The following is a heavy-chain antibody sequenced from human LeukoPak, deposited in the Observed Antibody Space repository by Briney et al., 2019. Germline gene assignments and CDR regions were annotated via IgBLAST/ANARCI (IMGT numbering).Heavy chain of an antibody. CDR1: GYTFTSYG. CDR3: AKVVSGYDPFDY. Sequence: ASVKVSCKASGYTFTSYGISWVRQALGQGLEWMGWISAYNGNTNYAQKLQGRVTMTTDTSTSTAYMELRSLRSDDTAVYYCAKVVSGYDPFDYWGQGTLVTVSS. V-gene: IGHV1-18*04. D-gene: IGHD5-12*01. J-gene: IGHJ4*02. CDR2: ISAYNGNT.